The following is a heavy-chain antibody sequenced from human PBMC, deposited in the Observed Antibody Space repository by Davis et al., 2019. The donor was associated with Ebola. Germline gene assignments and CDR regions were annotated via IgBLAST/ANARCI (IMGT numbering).Heavy chain of an antibody. CDR2: ISYDGSNK. D-gene: IGHD6-19*01. CDR1: GFTFSSYA. Sequence: GESLKISCAASGFTFSSYAMHWVRQAPGKGLEWVAVISYDGSNKYYADSVKGRFTISRDNSKNTLYLQMNSLRAEDTAVYYCARPPGIAVAGTMGYWGQGTLVTVSS. J-gene: IGHJ4*02. V-gene: IGHV3-30-3*01. CDR3: ARPPGIAVAGTMGY.